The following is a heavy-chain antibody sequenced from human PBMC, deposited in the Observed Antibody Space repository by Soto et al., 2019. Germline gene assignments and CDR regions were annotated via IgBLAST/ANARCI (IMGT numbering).Heavy chain of an antibody. CDR1: GGTFSSYA. CDR3: ARVGEHQLPGYYYYYMDV. V-gene: IGHV1-69*01. Sequence: QVQLVQSGAEVKKPGSSVKVSCKASGGTFSSYAISWVRQAPGQGLEWMGGIIPIFGTANYAQKFQGRVTITADETTSTDYMELSRLRSEDTAVYYCARVGEHQLPGYYYYYMDVWGKGTTVTVSS. J-gene: IGHJ6*03. CDR2: IIPIFGTA. D-gene: IGHD6-13*01.